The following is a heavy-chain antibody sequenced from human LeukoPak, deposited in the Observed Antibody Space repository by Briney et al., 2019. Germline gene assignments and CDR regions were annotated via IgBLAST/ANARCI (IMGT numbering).Heavy chain of an antibody. CDR2: ISYDGSNK. J-gene: IGHJ4*02. CDR1: GFTFSSYG. D-gene: IGHD1-1*01. V-gene: IGHV3-30*18. Sequence: PGRSLRLSCAASGFTFSSYGMHWVRQAPGKGLKWVAVISYDGSNKYYADSVKGRFTISRDNSKNTLYLQMNSLRAEDTAVYYRAKDFHDGFDYWGQGTLVTVSS. CDR3: AKDFHDGFDY.